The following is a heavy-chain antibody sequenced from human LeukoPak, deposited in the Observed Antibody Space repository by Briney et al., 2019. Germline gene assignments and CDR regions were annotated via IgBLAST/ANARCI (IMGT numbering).Heavy chain of an antibody. CDR1: GFTFSSYR. CDR2: ISSSSSTI. V-gene: IGHV3-48*02. Sequence: PGGSLRLSCAASGFTFSSYRMTWVRQAPGKGLEWVSYISSSSSTIYYADSVKGRFTISRDNAKNSLYLQMNSLRDEDTAVYYCARDRSPYESSAYYLDYWGQGTLVTVSS. J-gene: IGHJ4*02. D-gene: IGHD3-22*01. CDR3: ARDRSPYESSAYYLDY.